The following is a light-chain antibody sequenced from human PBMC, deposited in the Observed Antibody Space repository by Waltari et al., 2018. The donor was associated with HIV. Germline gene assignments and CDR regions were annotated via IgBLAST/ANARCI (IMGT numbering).Light chain of an antibody. Sequence: QSAPTQPASVSGSPGQSITISCTGTSRDIGHYTYVSWYQQSPGKAPKPIIDEVSNRPSGVSNRFSGSKSGNTASLTISGLQAEDEADYYCSSYIRTTTLFGTGTKVTVL. V-gene: IGLV2-14*01. CDR1: SRDIGHYTY. J-gene: IGLJ1*01. CDR3: SSYIRTTTL. CDR2: EVS.